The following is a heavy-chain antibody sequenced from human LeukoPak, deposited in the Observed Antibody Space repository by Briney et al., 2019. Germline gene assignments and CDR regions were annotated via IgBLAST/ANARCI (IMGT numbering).Heavy chain of an antibody. CDR3: AKGTYYYDSSGYYSAAGPYYFDY. J-gene: IGHJ4*02. V-gene: IGHV3-23*01. D-gene: IGHD3-22*01. Sequence: GGSLRLSCAASGFTFSSYAMSWVRQAPGKGLEWVSAISGSGGSTYYADSVKGRFTISRDNSKNTLYLRMNSLRAEDTAVYYCAKGTYYYDSSGYYSAAGPYYFDYWGQGTLVTVSS. CDR2: ISGSGGST. CDR1: GFTFSSYA.